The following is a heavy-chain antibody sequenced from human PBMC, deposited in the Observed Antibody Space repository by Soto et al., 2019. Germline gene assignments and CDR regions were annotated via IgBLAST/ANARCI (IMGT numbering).Heavy chain of an antibody. CDR2: IFYSGST. Sequence: WTWIRQPPGKGLEWIGYIFYSGSTNYNHSLKSRVTISVDTSKNQFSLKLSSVTAADTAVYYCARHYSAYSSSDWFDPWGQGTLVTVSS. D-gene: IGHD6-6*01. J-gene: IGHJ5*02. V-gene: IGHV4-59*08. CDR3: ARHYSAYSSSDWFDP.